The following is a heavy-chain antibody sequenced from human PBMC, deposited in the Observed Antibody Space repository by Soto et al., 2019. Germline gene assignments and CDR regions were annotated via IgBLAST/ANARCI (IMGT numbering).Heavy chain of an antibody. Sequence: EVQLVESVGGLVQPGGSLRLSCAASGFTFSSYWMHWVRQAPGKGLVWVSRIYTDGSRADYADSVKGRFTISRDNAKNTVYLQVNSLGAEDTAVYYCARGARNYYYFDYWGQGTLVTVSS. D-gene: IGHD1-7*01. CDR3: ARGARNYYYFDY. CDR1: GFTFSSYW. CDR2: IYTDGSRA. V-gene: IGHV3-74*01. J-gene: IGHJ4*02.